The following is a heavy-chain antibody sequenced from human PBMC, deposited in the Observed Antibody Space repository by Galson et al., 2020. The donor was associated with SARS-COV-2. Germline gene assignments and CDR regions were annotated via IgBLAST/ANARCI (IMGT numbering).Heavy chain of an antibody. V-gene: IGHV1-18*01. Sequence: ASVKVSCKASGHTFNNFGISWVRQAPGQGLEWMGWISAYNGQTKYAEKVQGRVTMTTDTSTSTAYMELRSLRYDDTAVYYCARDPRLWFGDRREETTDVWGQGTTVTVSS. D-gene: IGHD3-10*01. J-gene: IGHJ6*02. CDR2: ISAYNGQT. CDR1: GHTFNNFG. CDR3: ARDPRLWFGDRREETTDV.